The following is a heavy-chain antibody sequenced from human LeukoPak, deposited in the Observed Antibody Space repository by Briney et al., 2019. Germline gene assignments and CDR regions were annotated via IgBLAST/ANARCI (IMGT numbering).Heavy chain of an antibody. CDR1: GGPISSSSYY. V-gene: IGHV4-39*01. CDR3: ARGGGFLDY. CDR2: IYYSGST. J-gene: IGHJ4*02. Sequence: PSETLSLTCTVSGGPISSSSYYWGWIRQPPGKGLEWIGSIYYSGSTYYNPSLKSRVTISVDTSKNQFSLKLSSVTAADTAVYYCARGGGFLDYWGQGTLVTVSS.